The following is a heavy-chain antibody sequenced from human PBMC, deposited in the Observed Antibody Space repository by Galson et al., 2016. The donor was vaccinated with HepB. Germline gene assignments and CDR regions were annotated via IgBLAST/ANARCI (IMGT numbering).Heavy chain of an antibody. V-gene: IGHV3-74*01. CDR1: GFTLSSYW. CDR2: INSDGSST. Sequence: SLRLSCAASGFTLSSYWMHWVRQAPGKGLEWVSRINSDGSSTSYADSVKGRFTISRDNTKNTLYLQMNSLRAEDTAVYYCARGKHKTTFGVTINNHYSMDVWCKWTTVTVSS. CDR3: ARGKHKTTFGVTINNHYSMDV. J-gene: IGHJ6*03. D-gene: IGHD3-3*01.